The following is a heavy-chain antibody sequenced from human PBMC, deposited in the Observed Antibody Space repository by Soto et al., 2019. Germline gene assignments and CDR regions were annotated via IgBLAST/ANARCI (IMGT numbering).Heavy chain of an antibody. V-gene: IGHV4-30-4*08. CDR2: IYNGGGT. CDR3: ARGPSGDKVDS. CDR1: GGSISTLNYW. D-gene: IGHD7-27*01. J-gene: IGHJ4*02. Sequence: PSETLSLPCTVSGGSISTLNYWWSWIRQSPDMGLEWIGHIYNGGGTYNNPSLESRVTMSVDTSKNQLSLTLSSVSAADTAVYYCARGPSGDKVDSWGXGTLVTVS.